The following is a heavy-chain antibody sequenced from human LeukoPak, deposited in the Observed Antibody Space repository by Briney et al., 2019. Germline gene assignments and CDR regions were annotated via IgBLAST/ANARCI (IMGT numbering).Heavy chain of an antibody. CDR2: IIYSGTT. CDR1: GDSMRTRY. D-gene: IGHD3-22*01. Sequence: SETLSLTWTLSGDSMRTRYWTWIRQPPGKGLEWIGYIIYSGTTNFNPSLKSRVTMSVDTSKNQFSLKLNSVTAADSAVYYCARDPSGFYAFDYWGQGTLVTVSS. V-gene: IGHV4-59*11. CDR3: ARDPSGFYAFDY. J-gene: IGHJ4*02.